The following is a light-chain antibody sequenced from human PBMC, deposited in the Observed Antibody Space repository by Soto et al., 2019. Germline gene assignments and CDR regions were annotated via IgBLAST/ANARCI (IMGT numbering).Light chain of an antibody. CDR1: SSDVGNYIF. V-gene: IGLV2-14*01. CDR2: DIN. CDR3: VSYTTSASYV. J-gene: IGLJ1*01. Sequence: QSALTQPASVSGSPGQSITISCTGTSSDVGNYIFVSWYRQHPGKAPKLMIYDINNRPSGVSNLFSGSKSGNTASLTISGLQAVDVADYYCVSYTTSASYVFGTGTKLTV.